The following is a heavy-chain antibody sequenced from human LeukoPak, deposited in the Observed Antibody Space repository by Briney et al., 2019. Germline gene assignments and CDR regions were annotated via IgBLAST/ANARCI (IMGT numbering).Heavy chain of an antibody. Sequence: SVKVSCKASGGTFSSYAISWVRQAPGQGLEWMGGIIPIFGTANYAQKFQGRVTITADESTSTAYMELSSLRPEDTAVYYCARALVRDSSSWYGTGGFDYWGQGTLVTVSS. CDR2: IIPIFGTA. V-gene: IGHV1-69*13. J-gene: IGHJ4*02. D-gene: IGHD6-13*01. CDR1: GGTFSSYA. CDR3: ARALVRDSSSWYGTGGFDY.